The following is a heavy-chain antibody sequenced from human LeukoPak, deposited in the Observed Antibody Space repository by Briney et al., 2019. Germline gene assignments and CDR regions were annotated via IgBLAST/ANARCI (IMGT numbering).Heavy chain of an antibody. CDR3: ARVPVRGDYFDY. J-gene: IGHJ4*02. Sequence: KSGGSLRLSCAASGFTFSSYTMNWVRQAPGKGLEWVSSISSSSSYIYYADSVKGRFTISRDNAKNSLYLQMNSLRAEDTAVYYCARVPVRGDYFDYWGQGTLVTVSS. CDR2: ISSSSSYI. CDR1: GFTFSSYT. V-gene: IGHV3-21*01.